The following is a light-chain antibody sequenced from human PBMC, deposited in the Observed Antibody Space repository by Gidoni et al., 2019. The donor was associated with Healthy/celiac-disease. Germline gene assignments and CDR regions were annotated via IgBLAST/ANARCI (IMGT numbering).Light chain of an antibody. CDR1: QSVSSY. V-gene: IGKV3-11*01. CDR3: QQRSNWPPGST. J-gene: IGKJ3*01. Sequence: EIVLTQSPATLSLSPGERATLSCRASQSVSSYLAWYQQKPGQAPRLLIYDASNRATGIPARCSGSGSGTDFTLTISSLEPEDFAVYYCQQRSNWPPGSTFGPGTKVDIK. CDR2: DAS.